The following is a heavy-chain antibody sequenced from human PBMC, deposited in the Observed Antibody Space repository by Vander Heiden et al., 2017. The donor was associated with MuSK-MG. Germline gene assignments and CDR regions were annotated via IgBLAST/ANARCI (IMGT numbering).Heavy chain of an antibody. CDR3: ATFDKVGATP. CDR1: GYSFIDYY. D-gene: IGHD1-26*01. Sequence: VQKPGATVRISCKVSGYSFIDYYMHCVQQAPGKGFEWMGRVAPPDGETIDSEKFQGRVTITADTSPDTAQMRLSSLRSEDTAVYCGATFDKVGATPWVQGPLVTVSS. CDR2: VAPPDGET. J-gene: IGHJ5*02. V-gene: IGHV1-69-2*01.